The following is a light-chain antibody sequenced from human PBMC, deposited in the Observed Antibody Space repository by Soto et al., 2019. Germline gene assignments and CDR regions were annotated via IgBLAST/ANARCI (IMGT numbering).Light chain of an antibody. CDR2: DAS. Sequence: EILLTQSPATLSLSPGARATLSCRASQIVDTFLAWYQHKPGQAPRLLIYDASNRATGIPARFSGSGSGTDFTLIIDSLEPEDFAVYYCLQRSNWPYTFGQGTSLEIK. V-gene: IGKV3-11*01. CDR1: QIVDTF. CDR3: LQRSNWPYT. J-gene: IGKJ2*01.